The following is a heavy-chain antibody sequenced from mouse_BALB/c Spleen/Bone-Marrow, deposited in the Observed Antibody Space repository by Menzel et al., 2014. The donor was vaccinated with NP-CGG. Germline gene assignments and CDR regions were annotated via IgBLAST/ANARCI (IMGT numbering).Heavy chain of an antibody. Sequence: DVMLVESGGGLVKSGGSLKLSCAASGFTFNSYGMSWVRQTPGKRLEWVATISGGGSYTFYPDSVKGRFTISRDNAKNNLYLQLSSLRSEDTALYYWARHAYYDQTEVSFVYWGQGTLVTVSA. CDR2: ISGGGSYT. V-gene: IGHV5-9-2*01. CDR1: GFTFNSYG. J-gene: IGHJ3*01. D-gene: IGHD2-4*01. CDR3: ARHAYYDQTEVSFVY.